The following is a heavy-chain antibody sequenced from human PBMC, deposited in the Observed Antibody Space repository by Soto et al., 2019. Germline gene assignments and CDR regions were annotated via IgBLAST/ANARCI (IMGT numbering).Heavy chain of an antibody. CDR3: AKEWATVTKYYFDY. J-gene: IGHJ4*02. CDR2: ISYDGGSK. CDR1: GFTFSTYG. Sequence: PGGSLRLSCAASGFTFSTYGIHWVRQAPGKGLEWVALISYDGGSKYYGDSVKGRFIISRDNSKNTLYLQMNSLRAEDTAVYYCAKEWATVTKYYFDYWGQGTLVTVSS. D-gene: IGHD4-17*01. V-gene: IGHV3-30*18.